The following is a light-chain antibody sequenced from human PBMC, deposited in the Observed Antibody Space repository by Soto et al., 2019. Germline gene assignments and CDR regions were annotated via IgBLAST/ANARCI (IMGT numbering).Light chain of an antibody. CDR3: QHYNSYSYT. CDR2: DAS. CDR1: QSISSW. Sequence: DIRMTQSPSTLSASVGDRVTITCRASQSISSWLAWFQQKPGKAPKLLIYDASSLESGVPSRFSGSGSGTEFTLTISSLQPDDFATYYCQHYNSYSYTFGQGTKLEIK. J-gene: IGKJ2*01. V-gene: IGKV1-5*01.